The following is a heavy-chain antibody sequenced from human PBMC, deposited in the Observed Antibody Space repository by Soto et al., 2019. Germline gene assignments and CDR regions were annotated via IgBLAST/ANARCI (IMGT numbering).Heavy chain of an antibody. V-gene: IGHV3-23*01. J-gene: IGHJ4*02. CDR1: GFTFSSYA. CDR2: ISDSGGST. D-gene: IGHD2-2*01. CDR3: AKGREAMSTFFDY. Sequence: GGSLRLSCAASGFTFSSYAMSWVRQAPGKGLEWVSAISDSGGSTYYADSVKGRFTISRDNSKNTLYLQMNSLRAEDTAVYYCAKGREAMSTFFDYWGQGTLVTVSS.